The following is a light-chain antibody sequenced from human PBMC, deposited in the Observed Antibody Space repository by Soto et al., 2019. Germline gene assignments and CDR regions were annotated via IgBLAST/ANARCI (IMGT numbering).Light chain of an antibody. J-gene: IGKJ1*01. Sequence: DIVMTQSPLSLPVTPGEPASISCRSSQSLLHSSGYNYLDWYLQKPGQSPPLLIYLGSNRASGVPDRFSGSGSGTDFTLKISRVEAEDVGVYYCMQALQTPRTFGQGTKVEIK. CDR3: MQALQTPRT. CDR2: LGS. V-gene: IGKV2-28*01. CDR1: QSLLHSSGYNY.